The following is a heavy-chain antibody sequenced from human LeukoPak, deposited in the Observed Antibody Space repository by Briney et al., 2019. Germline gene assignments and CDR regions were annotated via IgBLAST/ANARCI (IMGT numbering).Heavy chain of an antibody. CDR1: GFTFDDYA. D-gene: IGHD4-17*01. CDR3: ARSTTHPYYNYMDV. V-gene: IGHV3-9*01. CDR2: ISWNSGSI. J-gene: IGHJ6*03. Sequence: GGSLRLPCAASGFTFDDYAMSWVRQAPVKGLEWVSGISWNSGSIGYADSVKGRFTISRDNAKNSLYLQMNSLRAEDTALYYCARSTTHPYYNYMDVWGKGTTVTLSS.